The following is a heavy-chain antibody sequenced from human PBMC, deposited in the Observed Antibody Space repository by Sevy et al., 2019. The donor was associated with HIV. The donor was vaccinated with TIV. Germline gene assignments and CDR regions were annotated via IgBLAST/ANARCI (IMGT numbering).Heavy chain of an antibody. D-gene: IGHD3-22*01. J-gene: IGHJ4*02. CDR2: IWYDGSNK. CDR1: GFTFSSYG. V-gene: IGHV3-33*01. Sequence: GGSLRLSCAASGFTFSSYGMHWVRQAPGKGLEWVAVIWYDGSNKYYADSVKGRFTISRDNSKNTRYLQMNSLRAEDTAVYYCARGYYYDSSGYLDYWGQGTLVTVSS. CDR3: ARGYYYDSSGYLDY.